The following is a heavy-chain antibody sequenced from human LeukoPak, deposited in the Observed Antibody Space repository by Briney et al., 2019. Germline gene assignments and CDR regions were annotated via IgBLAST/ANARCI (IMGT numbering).Heavy chain of an antibody. CDR3: ARGTVAGAFGYYYYYGMDV. CDR2: INHSGST. D-gene: IGHD6-19*01. J-gene: IGHJ6*02. Sequence: SETLSLTCAVYGGSFSGYYWSWIRQPPGKGLEWIGEINHSGSTNYNPSLKSRDTISVDTSKNQFSLKLSSVTAADTAVYYCARGTVAGAFGYYYYYGMDVWGQGTTVTVSS. V-gene: IGHV4-34*01. CDR1: GGSFSGYY.